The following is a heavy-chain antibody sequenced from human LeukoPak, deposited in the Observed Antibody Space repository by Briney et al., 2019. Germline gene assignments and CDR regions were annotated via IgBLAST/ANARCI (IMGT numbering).Heavy chain of an antibody. Sequence: PGGSLRLSCAGFGFTFSNAWMNWVRQAPGKGLEWVAVISYDGSNKYYADSVKGRFTISRDNSKNTLYLQMNSLRAEDTAVYYCAKDLLQWELPPDNWFDPWGQGTLVTVSS. CDR1: GFTFSNAW. CDR2: ISYDGSNK. V-gene: IGHV3-30*18. J-gene: IGHJ5*02. CDR3: AKDLLQWELPPDNWFDP. D-gene: IGHD1-26*01.